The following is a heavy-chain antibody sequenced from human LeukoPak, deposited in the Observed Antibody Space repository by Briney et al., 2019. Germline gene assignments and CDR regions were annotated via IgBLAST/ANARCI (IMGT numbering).Heavy chain of an antibody. CDR2: ISPNSGDT. D-gene: IGHD5-18*01. V-gene: IGHV1-2*06. CDR3: ARAGRGYSYGSFDS. J-gene: IGHJ4*02. Sequence: ASVKVSCKASGYTFTAYYIHWVRQAPGQGLEWMGRISPNSGDTNHAQSFQGRVTMTRDTSITTAYMELSGLRSDDTAVYYCARAGRGYSYGSFDSWGQGTLVTVSS. CDR1: GYTFTAYY.